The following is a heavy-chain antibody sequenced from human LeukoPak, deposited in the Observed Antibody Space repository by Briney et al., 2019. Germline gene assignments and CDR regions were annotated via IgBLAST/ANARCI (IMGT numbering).Heavy chain of an antibody. V-gene: IGHV3-23*01. CDR1: GFTFNIYS. Sequence: GGSLRVSCAASGFTFNIYSMSLVRQAPGKGLEWVSSITSSGDATFYADSVKDRFTISRDNSKNTLYLQMSRLRAEDTAVYYCAKDRPNYHESNGHYYRPNGDYWGQGTLVTVSS. J-gene: IGHJ4*02. D-gene: IGHD3-22*01. CDR3: AKDRPNYHESNGHYYRPNGDY. CDR2: ITSSGDAT.